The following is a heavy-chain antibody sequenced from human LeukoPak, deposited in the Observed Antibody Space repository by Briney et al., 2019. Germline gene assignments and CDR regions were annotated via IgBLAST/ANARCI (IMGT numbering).Heavy chain of an antibody. CDR2: ISYDGSNK. D-gene: IGHD2-15*01. CDR3: AKEGYRSGGSCYAFEGFYFDY. CDR1: GFTFSSYG. Sequence: PGRSLRLSCAASGFTFSSYGMHWVRQAPGKGLEWVAVISYDGSNKYYADSVKGRFTISRDNSKNTLYLQMNSLRAEDTAVYYCAKEGYRSGGSCYAFEGFYFDYWGQGTLVTVSS. V-gene: IGHV3-30*18. J-gene: IGHJ4*02.